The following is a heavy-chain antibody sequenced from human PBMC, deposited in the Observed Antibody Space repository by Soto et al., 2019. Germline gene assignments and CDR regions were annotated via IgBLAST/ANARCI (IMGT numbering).Heavy chain of an antibody. D-gene: IGHD2-15*01. CDR3: ARRGYCSGGSCYIRMDV. CDR1: GFTFSDYY. Sequence: QVQLVESGGGLVKPGGSLRLSCAASGFTFSDYYMTWIRQAPGKGLEWVSYISSGGSAIYYADSVKGRFTISRDNAKNSLYLQRNSLRGEDTAVYYCARRGYCSGGSCYIRMDVWGKGTTVTVSS. J-gene: IGHJ6*03. CDR2: ISSGGSAI. V-gene: IGHV3-11*01.